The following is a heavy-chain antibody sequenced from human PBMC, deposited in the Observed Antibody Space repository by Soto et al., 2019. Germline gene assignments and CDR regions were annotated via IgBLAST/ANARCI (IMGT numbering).Heavy chain of an antibody. CDR3: ARDRWGVVVAATSGPHYYYYYMDV. D-gene: IGHD2-15*01. CDR1: GFTFSSYW. CDR2: INSDGSST. J-gene: IGHJ6*03. Sequence: GGSLRLSCAASGFTFSSYWMHWVRQAPGKGLVWVSRINSDGSSTSYADSVKGRFTISRDNAKNTLYLQMNSLRAEDTAVYYCARDRWGVVVAATSGPHYYYYYMDVWGKGTTVTVSS. V-gene: IGHV3-74*01.